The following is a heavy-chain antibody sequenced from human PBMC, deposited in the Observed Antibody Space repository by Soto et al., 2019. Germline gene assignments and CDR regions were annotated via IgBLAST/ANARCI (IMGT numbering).Heavy chain of an antibody. V-gene: IGHV3-48*01. Sequence: EVQLVESGGGLVQPGGSLRLSCAASGFTFSSYSMNWVRQAPGKGLEWVSYISSSSSTIYYADSVKGRFTISRDNAKNSLYLQMNSLRAEDTAVYYCARDIQRYCSSTSCHFDAFDIWGQGTMVTVSS. CDR1: GFTFSSYS. CDR3: ARDIQRYCSSTSCHFDAFDI. D-gene: IGHD2-2*01. CDR2: ISSSSSTI. J-gene: IGHJ3*02.